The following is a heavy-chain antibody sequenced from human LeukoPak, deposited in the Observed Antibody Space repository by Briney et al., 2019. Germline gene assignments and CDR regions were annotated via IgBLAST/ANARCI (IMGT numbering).Heavy chain of an antibody. J-gene: IGHJ4*02. Sequence: ASVKVSCKASGYTFTGYYMHWVRQAPGQGLEWMGWINPNSGGTNYAQKFQGRVTMTRDTSISTAYMELSRLRSDDTAVYYCARDSIAAAGLDYWGQGTLVTVSP. CDR2: INPNSGGT. CDR3: ARDSIAAAGLDY. D-gene: IGHD6-13*01. V-gene: IGHV1-2*02. CDR1: GYTFTGYY.